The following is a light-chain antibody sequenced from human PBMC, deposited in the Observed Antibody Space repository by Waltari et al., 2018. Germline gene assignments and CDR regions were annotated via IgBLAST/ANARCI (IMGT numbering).Light chain of an antibody. J-gene: IGKJ2*01. CDR3: MQRLEFPYT. CDR1: QSVSSN. Sequence: EIVLTQSPATLSLSPGERATLSCRASQSVSSNLAWYQQKPGQAPRLLIYGAYTRATGIPARFSGSGSGSSFSLKISRVEAEDVGIYYCMQRLEFPYTFGQGTRL. CDR2: GAY. V-gene: IGKV3-11*02.